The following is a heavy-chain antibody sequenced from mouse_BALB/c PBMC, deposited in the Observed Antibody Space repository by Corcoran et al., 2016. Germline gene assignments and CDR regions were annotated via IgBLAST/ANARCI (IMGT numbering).Heavy chain of an antibody. Sequence: QVTLKESGPGILQPSQTLSLTCSFSGFSLSTSGMGVSWIRQPSGKGLEWLAHIYWDDDKRYNPSLKSRLTISKDTSRNQVFLKITSVDTADTATYYCARRAGITTRYFDYWGQGTTLTVSS. D-gene: IGHD2-4*01. J-gene: IGHJ2*01. CDR2: IYWDDDK. CDR3: ARRAGITTRYFDY. V-gene: IGHV8-12*01. CDR1: GFSLSTSGMG.